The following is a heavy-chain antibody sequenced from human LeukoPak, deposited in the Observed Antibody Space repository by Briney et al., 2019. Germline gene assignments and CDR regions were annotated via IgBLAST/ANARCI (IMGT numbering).Heavy chain of an antibody. D-gene: IGHD2-15*01. CDR1: GYTFTSYG. Sequence: GASVKVSCKASGYTFTSYGISWVRQAPGQGLEWMGWISAYNGNTNYAQKLQGRVTMTTDTSTSTAYMELRSLRSDDTAVYCCARDHGRRSAGYYYGMDVWGKGTTVTVSS. CDR3: ARDHGRRSAGYYYGMDV. CDR2: ISAYNGNT. J-gene: IGHJ6*04. V-gene: IGHV1-18*04.